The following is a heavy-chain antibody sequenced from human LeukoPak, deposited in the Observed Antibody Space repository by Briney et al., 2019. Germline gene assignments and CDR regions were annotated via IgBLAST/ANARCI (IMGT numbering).Heavy chain of an antibody. Sequence: GWSLRLSCAAPGFTFNAYGMHWVRQAPGKGLEWVAYIQYDGSNQQYADSVKGRFTISRDNAKNSLYLQMNSLRAEDTAVYYCARDIGRRGVRYFDYWGQGTLVTVSS. CDR2: IQYDGSNQ. D-gene: IGHD2-15*01. CDR1: GFTFNAYG. J-gene: IGHJ4*02. CDR3: ARDIGRRGVRYFDY. V-gene: IGHV3-30*12.